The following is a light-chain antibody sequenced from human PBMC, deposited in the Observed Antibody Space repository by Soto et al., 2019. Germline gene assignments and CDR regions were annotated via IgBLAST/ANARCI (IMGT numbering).Light chain of an antibody. V-gene: IGKV3-15*01. Sequence: EIVMTHSPATLSVSPGERATLSFRSSQSVFSSLAWYQQKPGQAPRLLIYGAATRATGIPARFSGSGSGTEFTLTISRLQSEDFAVYYCQQYHNWPAFGQGTKVDIK. J-gene: IGKJ1*01. CDR3: QQYHNWPA. CDR2: GAA. CDR1: QSVFSS.